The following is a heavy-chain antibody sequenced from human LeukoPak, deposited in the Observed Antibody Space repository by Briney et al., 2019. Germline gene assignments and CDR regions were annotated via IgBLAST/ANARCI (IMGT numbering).Heavy chain of an antibody. CDR3: AKDSRRDGYTCFDY. CDR1: GYPFTAYF. D-gene: IGHD5-24*01. CDR2: INPNSGDT. J-gene: IGHJ4*02. V-gene: IGHV1-2*02. Sequence: ASMNVSFTSSGYPFTAYFIHWVRQAPGQGREWMGWINPNSGDTNYVQKFQGRVTMTRDTSISTSYMELTSLRSDDTAVYYCAKDSRRDGYTCFDYWGQGTLVTVSS.